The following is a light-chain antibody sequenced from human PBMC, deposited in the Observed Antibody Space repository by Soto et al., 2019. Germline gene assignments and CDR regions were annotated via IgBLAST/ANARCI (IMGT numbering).Light chain of an antibody. CDR1: QSVNNNY. V-gene: IGKV3-20*01. CDR3: QQYGSSPPK. Sequence: EIVLTQSPGTLSLSPGERAVLSCRASQSVNNNYLAWYQRKPGRAPRLLIYGASSRATGIRDRFIGSGSGTDFTLSITRLEPEDFAVYFCQQYGSSPPKFGQGTKVEFK. CDR2: GAS. J-gene: IGKJ1*01.